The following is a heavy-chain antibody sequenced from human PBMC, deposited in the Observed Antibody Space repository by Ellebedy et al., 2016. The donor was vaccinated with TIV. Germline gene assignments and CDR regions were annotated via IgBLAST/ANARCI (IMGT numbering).Heavy chain of an antibody. J-gene: IGHJ6*02. CDR2: INPNSGGT. Sequence: AASVKVSCKASGYTFTGYYMHWVRQAPGQGLEWMGWINPNSGGTNYAQKFQGRVTMTRDTSISTAYMELSSLRSEDTAVYYCARAVGGDLTRTFYYHYGMDVWGQGTLVTVSS. CDR3: ARAVGGDLTRTFYYHYGMDV. V-gene: IGHV1-2*02. D-gene: IGHD2-21*01. CDR1: GYTFTGYY.